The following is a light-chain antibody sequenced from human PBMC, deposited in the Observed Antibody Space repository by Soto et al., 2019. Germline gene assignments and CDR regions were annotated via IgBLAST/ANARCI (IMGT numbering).Light chain of an antibody. J-gene: IGKJ1*01. CDR2: GAS. Sequence: EIVLTQSPGTLSLSPGERATLSCRASQSVSSSYLAWYQQNPGQAPKLLIYGASSRATGIPDRFSGSGSGTDFTLTISRLEPKDLAVYYCEQYGSSPWTIGQGTKVEIK. V-gene: IGKV3-20*01. CDR1: QSVSSSY. CDR3: EQYGSSPWT.